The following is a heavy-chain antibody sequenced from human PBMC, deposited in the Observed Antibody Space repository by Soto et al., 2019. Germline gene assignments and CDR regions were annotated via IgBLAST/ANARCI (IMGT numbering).Heavy chain of an antibody. CDR1: GFTFSNYV. Sequence: EERLLESGGGLIQPGGSLRLSCAGSGFTFSNYVMTWVRQAPGKGLEWVSDISVSGDAEHYADSVKGRFTISRDNSKNLLYLQMNSLRVEDTAVYYCAKDGGASLSCRGACYYYYYGMEVWGQGTTVTVPA. CDR2: ISVSGDAE. V-gene: IGHV3-23*01. CDR3: AKDGGASLSCRGACYYYYYGMEV. J-gene: IGHJ6*01. D-gene: IGHD2-15*01.